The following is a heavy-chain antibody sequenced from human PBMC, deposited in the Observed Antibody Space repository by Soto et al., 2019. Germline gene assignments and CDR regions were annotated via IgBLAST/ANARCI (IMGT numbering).Heavy chain of an antibody. J-gene: IGHJ3*01. CDR1: GFTVSSHY. V-gene: IGHV3-53*02. CDR2: IYASDST. CDR3: ATPVTRLIYFDL. D-gene: IGHD4-17*01. Sequence: EVQLVETGGGLIQPGGSLRLSCAASGFTVSSHYMTWVRQTPGKGLEWVSIIYASDSTFYADSVKGRFTISRDNSKNTVYLHLNSLRAEDTAMYYCATPVTRLIYFDLWGQGTMVTVSS.